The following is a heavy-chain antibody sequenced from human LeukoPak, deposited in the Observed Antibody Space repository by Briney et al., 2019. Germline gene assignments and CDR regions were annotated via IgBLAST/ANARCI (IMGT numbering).Heavy chain of an antibody. CDR3: ARGQRNYFRAVDD. V-gene: IGHV4-59*02. D-gene: IGHD1-7*01. CDR2: IYYTGST. Sequence: SETLSLTCTVSGASVTTYYWSWIRQPPGKGLEFIGQIYYTGSTNYNPSLKSRVTMSVDTSKNQFSLRLTSVTAADTAFYYCARGQRNYFRAVDDWGQGPPVTVSS. J-gene: IGHJ4*02. CDR1: GASVTTYY.